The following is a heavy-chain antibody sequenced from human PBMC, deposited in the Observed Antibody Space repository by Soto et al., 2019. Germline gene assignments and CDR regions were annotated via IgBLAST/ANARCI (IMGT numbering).Heavy chain of an antibody. CDR2: IVVDSNTA. CDR1: GSTFNNFA. CDR3: ARAIKRWEVNYYFDF. J-gene: IGHJ4*02. V-gene: IGHV1-69*06. D-gene: IGHD1-26*01. Sequence: QVVLLQSGAEVKEPGSSVRVSCQVSGSTFNNFAFSWVRQAPGHGPEWMGGIVVDSNTAEYSQRFQGRVTITADTSTDTLYMELGSLTFEDTAVYYCARAIKRWEVNYYFDFWGQGTLVTVSS.